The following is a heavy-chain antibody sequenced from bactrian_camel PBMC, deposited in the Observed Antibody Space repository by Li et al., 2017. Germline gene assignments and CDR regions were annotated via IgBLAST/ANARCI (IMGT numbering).Heavy chain of an antibody. CDR3: AAEDQAPWDMGWICNYNS. CDR1: GYNYRSYC. D-gene: IGHD3*01. V-gene: IGHV3S67*01. J-gene: IGHJ4*01. Sequence: VQLVESGGGSVQPGGSLKLSCSATGYNYRSYCLGWVRQGPGKEREAVAAIGSDASAIYADSVKGRFTISMDNTKNTLYLRMDNLKPEDTALYTCAAEDQAPWDMGWICNYNSWGQGTQVTVS. CDR2: IGSDASA.